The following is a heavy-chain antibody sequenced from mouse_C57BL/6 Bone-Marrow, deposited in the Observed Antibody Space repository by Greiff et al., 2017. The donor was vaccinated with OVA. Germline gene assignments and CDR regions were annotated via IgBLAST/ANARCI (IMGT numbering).Heavy chain of an antibody. V-gene: IGHV1-82*01. CDR1: GYAFSSSW. CDR2: IYPGDGDT. Sequence: QVQLKESGPELVKPGASVKISCKASGYAFSSSWMNWVKQRPGKGLEWIGRIYPGDGDTNYNGKFKGKATLTADKSSSTAYMQLSSLTSEDSAVYFCARRIYYDYYGFAYWGQGTLVTVSA. CDR3: ARRIYYDYYGFAY. D-gene: IGHD2-4*01. J-gene: IGHJ3*01.